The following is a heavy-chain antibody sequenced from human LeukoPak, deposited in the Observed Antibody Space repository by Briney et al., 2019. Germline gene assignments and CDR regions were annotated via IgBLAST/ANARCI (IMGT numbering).Heavy chain of an antibody. CDR3: AKDPRVDIVAEDY. D-gene: IGHD5-12*01. CDR2: ISGSGGST. J-gene: IGHJ4*02. Sequence: GGSLRLSCAASGFTFSSYAMSWVRQAPGRGLEWVSAISGSGGSTYYADSVKGRFTISRDNSKNTLYLQMNSLRAEDTAVYYCAKDPRVDIVAEDYWGQGTLVTVSS. CDR1: GFTFSSYA. V-gene: IGHV3-23*01.